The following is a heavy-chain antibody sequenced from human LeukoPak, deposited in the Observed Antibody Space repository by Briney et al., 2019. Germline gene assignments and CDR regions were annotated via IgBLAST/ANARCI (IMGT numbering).Heavy chain of an antibody. CDR2: INPNGGGT. CDR1: GYTFTGYY. D-gene: IGHD1-26*01. J-gene: IGHJ3*02. Sequence: GASVKVSCKASGYTFTGYYMHWVRQAPGQGLEWMGWINPNGGGTNYAQKFQGRVTMTRDTSISTAYMELSRLRSDDTAVYYCAREVGALDALDIWGQGTMVTVSS. CDR3: AREVGALDALDI. V-gene: IGHV1-2*02.